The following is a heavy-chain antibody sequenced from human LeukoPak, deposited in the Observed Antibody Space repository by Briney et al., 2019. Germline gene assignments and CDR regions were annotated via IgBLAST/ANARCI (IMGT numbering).Heavy chain of an antibody. V-gene: IGHV3-11*06. Sequence: PGGSLRLSCAASGFTLSDYYMSWLRQAPGKGLEWVSSISSSSSYIYYADSVKGRFTISRDNAKNSLYLQMNSLRAEDTAVYYCARDLSFDYWGQGTLVTVSS. J-gene: IGHJ4*02. CDR1: GFTLSDYY. CDR3: ARDLSFDY. CDR2: ISSSSSYI.